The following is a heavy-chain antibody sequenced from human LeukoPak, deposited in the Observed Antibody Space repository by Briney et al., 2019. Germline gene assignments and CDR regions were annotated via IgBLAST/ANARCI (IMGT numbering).Heavy chain of an antibody. J-gene: IGHJ4*02. CDR1: GFTFSDYY. Sequence: GGSLRLSCAASGFTFSDYYMSWIRQAPGKGLEWVSYISSSGSTIYYADSVKGRFTISRDNAKNSLYLQMNSLRAEDAAVYFCAKAPVTSCRGAYYYPFDFWGQGTLVTVSS. CDR3: AKAPVTSCRGAYYYPFDF. CDR2: ISSSGSTI. D-gene: IGHD3-22*01. V-gene: IGHV3-11*01.